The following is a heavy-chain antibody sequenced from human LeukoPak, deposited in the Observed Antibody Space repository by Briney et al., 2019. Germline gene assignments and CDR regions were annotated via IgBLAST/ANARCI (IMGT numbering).Heavy chain of an antibody. Sequence: GGSLRLSCAASGFTFSSYAMHWVRQAPGKGLEWVAVISYDGSNKYYADSVKGRFTISRDNSKNTLYLQMNSLRAEDTAVYYCARAPPDIVVVPADPFDPWGQGTLVTVSS. J-gene: IGHJ5*02. CDR2: ISYDGSNK. V-gene: IGHV3-30-3*01. CDR1: GFTFSSYA. D-gene: IGHD2-2*01. CDR3: ARAPPDIVVVPADPFDP.